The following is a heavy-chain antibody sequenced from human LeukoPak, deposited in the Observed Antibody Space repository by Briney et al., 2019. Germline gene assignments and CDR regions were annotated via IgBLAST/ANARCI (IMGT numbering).Heavy chain of an antibody. D-gene: IGHD6-19*01. V-gene: IGHV1-2*04. CDR3: ARERVAVAGKGFDP. Sequence: ASVKVSCKASGYTFTGYYMHWVRQAPGQGLEWMGWINPNSGGTNYAQKFQGWVTMTRDTSISTAYMELSRLRSDDTAVYYSARERVAVAGKGFDPWGQGTLVTVSS. CDR1: GYTFTGYY. CDR2: INPNSGGT. J-gene: IGHJ5*02.